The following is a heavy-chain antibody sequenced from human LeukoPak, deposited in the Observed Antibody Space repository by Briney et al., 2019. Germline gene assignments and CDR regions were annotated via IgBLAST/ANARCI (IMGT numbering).Heavy chain of an antibody. Sequence: PSETLSLTCSVSGGYISTYYWSWIRQPPGRGLEWIGYVYYIGSTNYNPSLKSLFTMSVDTSKNQFSLTLRSVTPADTAVYYCTRDKGPSADRTEFAFWGQGTLVTVSS. J-gene: IGHJ4*02. D-gene: IGHD2-2*01. CDR3: TRDKGPSADRTEFAF. CDR2: VYYIGST. CDR1: GGYISTYY. V-gene: IGHV4-59*01.